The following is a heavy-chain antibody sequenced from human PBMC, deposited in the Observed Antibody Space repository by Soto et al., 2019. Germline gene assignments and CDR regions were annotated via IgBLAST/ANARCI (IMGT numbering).Heavy chain of an antibody. Sequence: VQLVESGGGLVQPGGSLRLSCAASGFTFSTSSMNWVRQAPGKGLEWISYISSASTSIYYADSLKGRFTISRDNAKNSLYLQMNGLRAEDTALYYCARDYCSGGSCYDAFDIWGQGTMVTVSS. D-gene: IGHD2-15*01. CDR1: GFTFSTSS. V-gene: IGHV3-48*01. CDR2: ISSASTSI. J-gene: IGHJ3*02. CDR3: ARDYCSGGSCYDAFDI.